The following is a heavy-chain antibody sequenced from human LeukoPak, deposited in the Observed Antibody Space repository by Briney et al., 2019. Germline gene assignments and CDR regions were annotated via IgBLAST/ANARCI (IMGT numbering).Heavy chain of an antibody. Sequence: SGGSLRLSCAASGFTFSSYAMHWVRQAPGKGLEWVSVIYSGGSTYYADSVKGRFTISRDNSKNTLYLQMNSLRAEDTAVYYCARDPSGSYGYGGQGTLVTVSS. CDR3: ARDPSGSYGY. J-gene: IGHJ4*02. V-gene: IGHV3-53*01. CDR2: IYSGGST. D-gene: IGHD1-26*01. CDR1: GFTFSSYA.